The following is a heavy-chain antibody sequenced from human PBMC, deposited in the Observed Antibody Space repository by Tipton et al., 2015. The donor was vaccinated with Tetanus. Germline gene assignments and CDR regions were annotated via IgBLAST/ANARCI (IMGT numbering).Heavy chain of an antibody. CDR2: INPTGYQT. CDR3: ARRRSAILSGSYHWYFDI. V-gene: IGHV5-51*01. Sequence: VQLVQSGAEVYKPGESLKISCKPSGYNFSIYWIGWVRQMPGKGLEWMGVINPTGYQTSYNPSFEGQVTISADRSINTAYLQWTSLQTSDTAMYFCARRRSAILSGSYHWYFDIWGRGTLVTVSS. J-gene: IGHJ2*01. CDR1: GYNFSIYW. D-gene: IGHD3-9*01.